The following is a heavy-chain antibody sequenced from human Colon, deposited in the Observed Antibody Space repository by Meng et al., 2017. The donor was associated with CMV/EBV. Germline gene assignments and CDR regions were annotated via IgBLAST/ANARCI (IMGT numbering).Heavy chain of an antibody. D-gene: IGHD6-13*01. V-gene: IGHV3-21*01. Sequence: EVQLVESGGGLVKPGGSLSLSCAAFGFTFSSYSINWVRQAPGKGLEWVSSISSGGDYIYYADSVKGRFTISRDNAKNSLYLQMNSLRAEDTSVYYCARGARIAAIGGFYYYDYWGQGTLVTVSS. CDR2: ISSGGDYI. CDR3: ARGARIAAIGGFYYYDY. CDR1: GFTFSSYS. J-gene: IGHJ4*02.